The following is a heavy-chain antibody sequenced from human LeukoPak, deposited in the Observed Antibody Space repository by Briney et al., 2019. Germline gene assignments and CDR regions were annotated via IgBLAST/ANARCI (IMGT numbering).Heavy chain of an antibody. V-gene: IGHV3-11*01. J-gene: IGHJ5*02. CDR1: GFTVSSNY. D-gene: IGHD3-16*01. CDR3: ARDLSPGIMITFGGVSP. Sequence: GSLRLSCAASGFTVSSNYMSWIRQAPGKGLEWVSYISSSGSTIYYADSVKGRFTISRDNAKNSLYLQMNSLRAEDTAVYYCARDLSPGIMITFGGVSPWGQGILVTVSS. CDR2: ISSSGSTI.